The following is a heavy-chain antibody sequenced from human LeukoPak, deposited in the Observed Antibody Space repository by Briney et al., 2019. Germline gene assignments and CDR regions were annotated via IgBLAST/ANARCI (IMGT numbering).Heavy chain of an antibody. J-gene: IGHJ4*02. Sequence: SGGSLRLSCAASGFTFSNYAMSWVRQAPGKGLEWVSGISAGGGSTYYADSVKGRFTISRDNSKNTLYLQMNSLRAEDTAVYYCARDDYGETFDYWGQGTLVTVSS. D-gene: IGHD4-17*01. CDR1: GFTFSNYA. CDR3: ARDDYGETFDY. V-gene: IGHV3-23*01. CDR2: ISAGGGST.